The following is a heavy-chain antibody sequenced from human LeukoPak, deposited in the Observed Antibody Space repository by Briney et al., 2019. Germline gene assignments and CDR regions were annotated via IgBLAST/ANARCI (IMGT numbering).Heavy chain of an antibody. CDR1: GYTFTGYY. Sequence: GASVKVSCKASGYTFTGYYMHWVRQAPGQGLEWMGWINLNSGGTNYAQKFQGWVTMTRDTSISTAYMELSRLRSDDTAVYYCARDGTYYYDSSGYFDYWGQGTLVTVSS. V-gene: IGHV1-2*04. CDR3: ARDGTYYYDSSGYFDY. CDR2: INLNSGGT. D-gene: IGHD3-22*01. J-gene: IGHJ4*02.